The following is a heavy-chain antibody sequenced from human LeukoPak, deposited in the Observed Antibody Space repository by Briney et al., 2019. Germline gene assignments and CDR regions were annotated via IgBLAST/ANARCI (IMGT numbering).Heavy chain of an antibody. CDR1: GFTFSSYA. Sequence: GGSLRLSCAASGFTFSSYAMSWVRQAPGKGLEWVSAISGSGGSTYYADSVKGRFTISRDNSKNTLYLQMNSLRAEDTAVYYCAKSLGRHCSSTSCLRGFDPWGQGTLVTVSS. V-gene: IGHV3-23*01. J-gene: IGHJ5*02. CDR3: AKSLGRHCSSTSCLRGFDP. CDR2: ISGSGGST. D-gene: IGHD2-2*01.